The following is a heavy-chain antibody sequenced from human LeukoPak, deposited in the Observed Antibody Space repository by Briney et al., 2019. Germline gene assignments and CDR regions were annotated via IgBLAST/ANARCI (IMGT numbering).Heavy chain of an antibody. Sequence: PGGSLRLSCAASGFTFSDHYMDWVRQAPGKGLEWVGLTRNKANKYTTEYAASVKGRFTISRDDPKNSLYLQMNGLKSEDTAVYYCATFWYTSGWYPDCWGQGTLVTVSS. CDR1: GFTFSDHY. CDR2: TRNKANKYTT. V-gene: IGHV3-72*01. CDR3: ATFWYTSGWYPDC. J-gene: IGHJ4*02. D-gene: IGHD6-19*01.